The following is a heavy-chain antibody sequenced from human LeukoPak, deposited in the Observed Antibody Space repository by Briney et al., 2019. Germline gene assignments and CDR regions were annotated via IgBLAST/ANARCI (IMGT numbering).Heavy chain of an antibody. D-gene: IGHD2-2*01. CDR3: ARDLRYCSSTSCYYYYGMDV. V-gene: IGHV6-1*01. CDR2: TYYRSKWYN. CDR1: GDSVSSNSAA. J-gene: IGHJ6*02. Sequence: SQTLSLTCAISGDSVSSNSAAWNWIRQSPSRGLEWLGRTYYRSKWYNDYAVSVKSRITINPDTSKNQFSLQLNSVTPEDTAVYYCARDLRYCSSTSCYYYYGMDVWGQGTTVTVSS.